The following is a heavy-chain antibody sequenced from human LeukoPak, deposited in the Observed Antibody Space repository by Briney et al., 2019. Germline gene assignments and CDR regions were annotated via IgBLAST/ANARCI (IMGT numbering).Heavy chain of an antibody. CDR2: IYYSGST. J-gene: IGHJ6*02. V-gene: IGHV4-59*08. CDR1: GGSISIYF. Sequence: SETLSLTCTVSGGSISIYFWNWIRQPPGKALEWIGQIYYSGSTNNNPSLKSRVTMSVDTSENQFSLRLSSVTAADTAVYYCARLGVSRNCSGGSCRVDYYYGMDVWGQGTTVTVSS. D-gene: IGHD2-15*01. CDR3: ARLGVSRNCSGGSCRVDYYYGMDV.